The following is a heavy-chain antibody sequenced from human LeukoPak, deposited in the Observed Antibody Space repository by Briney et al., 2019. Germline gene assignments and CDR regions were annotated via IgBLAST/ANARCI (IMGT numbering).Heavy chain of an antibody. CDR3: ARRLYYYDILTGYYRDAFDI. CDR1: GYSISSSNW. Sequence: PSDTLSLTCAVSGYSISSSNWWGWIRQPPGKGLEWIGYIYYSGSTNYNPSLKSRVTMSVDTSKNQFSLKLSSVTALDTAVYYCARRLYYYDILTGYYRDAFDIWGQGTMVTVSS. CDR2: IYYSGST. J-gene: IGHJ3*02. D-gene: IGHD3-9*01. V-gene: IGHV4-28*06.